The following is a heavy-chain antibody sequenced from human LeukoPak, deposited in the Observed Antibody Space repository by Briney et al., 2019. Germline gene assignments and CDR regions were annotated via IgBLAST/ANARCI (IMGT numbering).Heavy chain of an antibody. CDR1: RGSLSGSF. D-gene: IGHD3-22*01. V-gene: IGHV4-34*01. CDR2: INHSGTS. CDR3: ARGPPTDYYDSSGFYYVFDY. J-gene: IGHJ4*02. Sequence: SETLSLTCAVQRGSLSGSFWTWIRQPPGKGLEWIGEINHSGTSNYSPSLKSRVTISADTSKNQFSLKLSSVTAADTAVYFCARGPPTDYYDSSGFYYVFDYWGQGTLVTASS.